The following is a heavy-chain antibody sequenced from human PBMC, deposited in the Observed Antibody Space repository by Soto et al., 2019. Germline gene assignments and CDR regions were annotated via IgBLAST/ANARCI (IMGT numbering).Heavy chain of an antibody. CDR2: ISSNGGST. Sequence: EVQLVESGGGLVQPGGSLRLSCAASGFTFSSYAMHWVRQAPGKGLEYVSAISSNGGSTYYANSVKGRFTISRDNSKNTLYLQMGSLRAEDMAVYYCARDRYCSGGSCFYDAFDIWGQGTMVTVSS. CDR1: GFTFSSYA. CDR3: ARDRYCSGGSCFYDAFDI. V-gene: IGHV3-64*01. D-gene: IGHD2-15*01. J-gene: IGHJ3*02.